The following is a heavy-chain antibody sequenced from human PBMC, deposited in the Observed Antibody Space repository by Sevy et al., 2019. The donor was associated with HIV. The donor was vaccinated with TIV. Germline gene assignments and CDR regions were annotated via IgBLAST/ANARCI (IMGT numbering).Heavy chain of an antibody. V-gene: IGHV3-7*01. J-gene: IGHJ4*02. CDR1: GFTLSNYW. CDR3: ARDLFRGSYYDNY. Sequence: GGSLRLSCAASGFTLSNYWMSWVRQAPGKGLEWVANIKQDGSDKYYVDSVKGRFTISRDNAKNLLYLQMNSLTAEDTSVYDFARDLFRGSYYDNYWGQGTLVTVSS. CDR2: IKQDGSDK. D-gene: IGHD1-26*01.